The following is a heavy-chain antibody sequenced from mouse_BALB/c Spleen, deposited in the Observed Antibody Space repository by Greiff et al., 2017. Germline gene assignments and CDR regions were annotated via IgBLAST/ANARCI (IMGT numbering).Heavy chain of an antibody. Sequence: EVKVVESGGGLVQPKGSLKLSCAASGFTFNTYAMNWVRQAPGKGLEWVARIRSKSNNYATYYADSVKDRFTISRDDSQSMLYLQMNNLKTEDTAMYYCVRPSPYFEVWGAGTTVTVSS. CDR3: VRPSPYFEV. V-gene: IGHV10-1*02. J-gene: IGHJ1*01. CDR1: GFTFNTYA. CDR2: IRSKSNNYAT.